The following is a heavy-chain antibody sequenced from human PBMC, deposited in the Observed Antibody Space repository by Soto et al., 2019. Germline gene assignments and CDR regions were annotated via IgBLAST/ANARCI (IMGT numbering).Heavy chain of an antibody. D-gene: IGHD4-17*01. Sequence: ASVNVSSKAPGDIIKSNQLFWASQDPGQRLECMGWINISNGNTEYSQNFQGRVTMTRDTSASTAYMELSSLRSEDTAVYYCARDTDLTWVTTLDFWGQGTSVTVSS. V-gene: IGHV1-3*04. CDR3: ARDTDLTWVTTLDF. CDR2: INISNGNT. CDR1: GDIIKSNQ. J-gene: IGHJ4*02.